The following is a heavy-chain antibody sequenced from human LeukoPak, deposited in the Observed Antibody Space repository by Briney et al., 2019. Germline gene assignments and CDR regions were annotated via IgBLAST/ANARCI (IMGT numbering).Heavy chain of an antibody. CDR2: INHSGST. CDR3: ARLPITIFGVALSRFDP. CDR1: GGSFSGYY. J-gene: IGHJ5*02. D-gene: IGHD3-3*01. V-gene: IGHV4-34*01. Sequence: SETLSLTCAVYGGSFSGYYWSWIRQPPGEGLEWIGEINHSGSTNYNPSLKSRVTISVDTSKNQFSLKLSSVTAADTAVYYCARLPITIFGVALSRFDPWGQGTLVTVSS.